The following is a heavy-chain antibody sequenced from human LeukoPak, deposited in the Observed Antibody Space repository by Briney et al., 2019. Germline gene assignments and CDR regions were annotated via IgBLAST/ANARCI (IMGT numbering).Heavy chain of an antibody. CDR2: MNPNSGNT. CDR1: GYTFTSYD. D-gene: IGHD6-6*01. CDR3: ARPASIAARTNWFDP. J-gene: IGHJ5*02. V-gene: IGHV1-8*01. Sequence: AASVKVSCKASGYTFTSYDINWVRQATGQGLEWMGWMNPNSGNTGYAQKFQGRVTMTRNTSISTAYMELSSLRSEDTAVYYCARPASIAARTNWFDPWGQGTLVTVSS.